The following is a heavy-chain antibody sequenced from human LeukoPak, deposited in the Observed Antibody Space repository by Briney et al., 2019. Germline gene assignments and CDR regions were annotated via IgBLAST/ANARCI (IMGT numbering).Heavy chain of an antibody. V-gene: IGHV1-2*02. CDR2: INPNSGGT. CDR3: ARPMHSGYDLGLDY. Sequence: ASVKLSCQASGYTFTGYYMHWVRQAPGQGLEWMGWINPNSGGTNYAQKFQGRVTMTRDTSISTAYMELSRLRSDDTAVYYCARPMHSGYDLGLDYWGQGTLVTVSS. D-gene: IGHD5-12*01. J-gene: IGHJ4*02. CDR1: GYTFTGYY.